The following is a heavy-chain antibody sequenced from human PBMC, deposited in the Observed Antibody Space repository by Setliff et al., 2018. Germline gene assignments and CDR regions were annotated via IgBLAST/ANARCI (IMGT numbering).Heavy chain of an antibody. CDR1: DGSMTSGSYY. V-gene: IGHV4-39*06. D-gene: IGHD2-2*01. Sequence: SETLSLTCSVSDGSMTSGSYYWGWIRQPPGKGLEWIGSVYYSGTTYYNPSLKSRLTMSVDTSKNQFTLKVISVTAADTAVYYCARLSCSSNSCPFDYWGQGTLVTVSS. CDR2: VYYSGTT. CDR3: ARLSCSSNSCPFDY. J-gene: IGHJ4*02.